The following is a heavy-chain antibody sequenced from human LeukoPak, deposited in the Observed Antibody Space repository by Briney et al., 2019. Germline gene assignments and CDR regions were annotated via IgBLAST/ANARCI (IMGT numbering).Heavy chain of an antibody. D-gene: IGHD4-11*01. CDR3: ARDILDYSAQDV. CDR1: GFTVSSNY. J-gene: IGHJ6*04. V-gene: IGHV3-66*02. CDR2: IYSGGST. Sequence: PGGSLRLSCAASGFTVSSNYMSWVRQAPGKGLEWVSVIYSGGSTYYADSVKGRFTISRDNSKNTLYLQMNSLRAEDTAVYCCARDILDYSAQDVWGKGTTVTVSS.